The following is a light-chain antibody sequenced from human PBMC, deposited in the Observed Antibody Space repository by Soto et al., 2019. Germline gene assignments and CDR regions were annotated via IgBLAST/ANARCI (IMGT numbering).Light chain of an antibody. Sequence: DIQLTQSPSFLSASVGDRVTITCWASQDINTYLAWYQQKPGKAPKLLIFAASTLQNGVPPRFSGSGSGTEFTVTITSLQPEDFATYYCQQRKSYPITFGQGTRLEIK. V-gene: IGKV1-9*01. J-gene: IGKJ5*01. CDR2: AAS. CDR1: QDINTY. CDR3: QQRKSYPIT.